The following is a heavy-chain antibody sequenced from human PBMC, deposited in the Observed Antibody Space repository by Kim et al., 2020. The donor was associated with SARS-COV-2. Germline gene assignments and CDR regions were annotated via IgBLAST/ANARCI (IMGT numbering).Heavy chain of an antibody. Sequence: KFQGRVTITRDTSARTAYMELSSLRSEDTAVYYCARDPKNYGSGSYASDYWGQGTLVTVSS. CDR3: ARDPKNYGSGSYASDY. J-gene: IGHJ4*02. V-gene: IGHV1-3*01. D-gene: IGHD3-10*01.